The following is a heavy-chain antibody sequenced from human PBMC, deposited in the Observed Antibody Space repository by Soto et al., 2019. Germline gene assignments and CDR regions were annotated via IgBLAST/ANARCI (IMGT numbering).Heavy chain of an antibody. Sequence: GSLRLSCAASGFTFSSYAMSWVRQAPGKGLEWVSAISGSGGSTYYADSVKGRFTISRDNSKNTLYLQMNSLRAEDTAVYYCATDRRWELKSFDYWGQGTLVTVSS. CDR3: ATDRRWELKSFDY. CDR2: ISGSGGST. V-gene: IGHV3-23*01. J-gene: IGHJ4*02. CDR1: GFTFSSYA. D-gene: IGHD1-26*01.